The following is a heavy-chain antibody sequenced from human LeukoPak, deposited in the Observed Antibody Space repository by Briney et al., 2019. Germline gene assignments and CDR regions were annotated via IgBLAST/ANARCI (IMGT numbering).Heavy chain of an antibody. D-gene: IGHD6-19*01. CDR2: ISYSGST. V-gene: IGHV4-39*01. CDR3: VGISGWLGRIWDF. Sequence: TSETLSLTCTVSGGSISTSNYYWGWIRQPPGKGLEGLGTISYSGSTYYTPSLKSRVTISVDTSKNQFSLRLSSVTAADTAVYYCVGISGWLGRIWDFWGQGTLVTVSS. J-gene: IGHJ4*02. CDR1: GGSISTSNYY.